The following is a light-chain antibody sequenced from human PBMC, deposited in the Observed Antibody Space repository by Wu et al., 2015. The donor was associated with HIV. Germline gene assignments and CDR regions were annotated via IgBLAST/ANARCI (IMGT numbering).Light chain of an antibody. CDR3: QQYYDWPPVT. CDR2: DAS. V-gene: IGKV3D-15*01. CDR1: QSVSSK. J-gene: IGKJ4*01. Sequence: EIVMTQSPATLSVSPGERATLSCRASQSVSSKFAWYQQKPGQAPRLLIYDASTRATGIPARFSGTGSGTEFTLTINNMQSEDFAVYFCQQYYDWPPVTFGWRDQGGDQ.